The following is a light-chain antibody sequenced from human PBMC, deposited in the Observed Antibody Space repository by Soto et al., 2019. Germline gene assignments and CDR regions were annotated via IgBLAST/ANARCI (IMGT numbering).Light chain of an antibody. CDR1: SSDVGSYNL. Sequence: QSALTQPASVSGSPGPSITISCTGTSSDVGSYNLVSWYQQHPGKAPKLMIYEVSNRPSGVSNRFSGSKSGNTASLTISGLQAEDEADYYCCSYAGSSTVVFGGGTKLTVL. V-gene: IGLV2-23*02. CDR2: EVS. CDR3: CSYAGSSTVV. J-gene: IGLJ2*01.